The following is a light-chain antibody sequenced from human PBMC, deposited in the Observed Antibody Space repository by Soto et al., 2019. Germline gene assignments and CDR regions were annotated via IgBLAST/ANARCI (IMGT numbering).Light chain of an antibody. Sequence: MQFCQSASSLSAAVGGRVTITCQTSQSISTYLTWYQQKPGKAPKPLIYAASSLQSGVPSRFSGSGSGTDFTLTISSLQPEDFATYYCQQLHSYPLTFGGGTQVDI. CDR3: QQLHSYPLT. V-gene: IGKV1-39*01. CDR1: QSISTY. CDR2: AAS. J-gene: IGKJ4*01.